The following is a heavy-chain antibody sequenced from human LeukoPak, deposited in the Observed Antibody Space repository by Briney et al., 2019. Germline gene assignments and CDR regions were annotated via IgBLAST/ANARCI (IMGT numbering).Heavy chain of an antibody. Sequence: PGGSLRLSCAASGFTLSSSAMSWVRQAPGKGLEWVSGITGSGGSTYYADSVKGRFTISRDNSKNTVYLQMNSLRAEDTAVYYCARDLSLIALTDWGQGTLVTVSS. CDR2: ITGSGGST. J-gene: IGHJ4*02. CDR1: GFTLSSSA. D-gene: IGHD3-22*01. CDR3: ARDLSLIALTD. V-gene: IGHV3-23*01.